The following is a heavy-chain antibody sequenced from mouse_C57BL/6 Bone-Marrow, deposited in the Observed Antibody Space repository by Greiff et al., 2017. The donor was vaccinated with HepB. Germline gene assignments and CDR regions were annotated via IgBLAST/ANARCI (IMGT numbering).Heavy chain of an antibody. J-gene: IGHJ4*01. Sequence: QVQLQQSGAELVRPGTSVKVSCKASGYAFTNYLIEWVKQRPGQGLEWIGVINPGSGGTSYNEKFKGKATLTADKSSSTAYMQLSSLTSEDSAVYFCARSGVYYSNSYAMDYWGQGTSVTVSS. D-gene: IGHD2-5*01. CDR1: GYAFTNYL. CDR2: INPGSGGT. V-gene: IGHV1-54*01. CDR3: ARSGVYYSNSYAMDY.